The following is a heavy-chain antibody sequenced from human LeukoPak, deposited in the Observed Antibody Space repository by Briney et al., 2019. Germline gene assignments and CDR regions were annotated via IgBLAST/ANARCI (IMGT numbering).Heavy chain of an antibody. J-gene: IGHJ4*02. CDR3: ARVPSNSSSWSLFDY. CDR2: INPNSGGT. Sequence: ASVKVSRKASGYTFTGYYMHWVRQAPGQGLEWMGWINPNSGGTNYAQKFQGRVTMTRDTSISTAYMELSRLRSDDTAVYYCARVPSNSSSWSLFDYWGQGTLVTVSS. CDR1: GYTFTGYY. D-gene: IGHD6-13*01. V-gene: IGHV1-2*02.